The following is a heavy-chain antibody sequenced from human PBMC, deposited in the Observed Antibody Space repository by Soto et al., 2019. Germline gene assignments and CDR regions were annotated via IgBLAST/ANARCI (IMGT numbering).Heavy chain of an antibody. V-gene: IGHV1-69*01. CDR1: GGTFSSYA. CDR3: GVAGAARGYYYYGMDV. J-gene: IGHJ6*02. CDR2: IIPIFGTA. Sequence: QVQLVQSGAELKKPGSSVKVSCKASGGTFSSYAISWVRQAPGQGLEWMGGIIPIFGTANYAQKFQGRVTITADESTSTAYMELRSLRSEDTAVYYCGVAGAARGYYYYGMDVWGQGTTVTVSS. D-gene: IGHD6-6*01.